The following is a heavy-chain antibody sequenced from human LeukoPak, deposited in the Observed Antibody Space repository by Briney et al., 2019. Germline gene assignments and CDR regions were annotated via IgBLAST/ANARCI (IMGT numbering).Heavy chain of an antibody. V-gene: IGHV3-21*01. CDR3: AIHGGSPRVD. CDR1: GFTFSSYS. J-gene: IGHJ4*02. CDR2: ISGSSSYI. D-gene: IGHD2-21*01. Sequence: GGSLRLSCAASGFTFSSYSMNWVRQAPGKGLEWVSSISGSSSYIYYADSVKGRFTISRDNAKNSLYLQMNSLRAEDTAVYYCAIHGGSPRVDWGQGTLVTVSS.